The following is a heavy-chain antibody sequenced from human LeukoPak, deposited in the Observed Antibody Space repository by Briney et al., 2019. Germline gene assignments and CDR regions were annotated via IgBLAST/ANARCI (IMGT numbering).Heavy chain of an antibody. CDR1: GDTFDIYT. J-gene: IGHJ3*02. Sequence: SVKVSCKASGDTFDIYTISWVRQVPGQGLEWMGGFIPAFNTAHYARKFQGRVTITMDASTTTDFMEMSSLRFEDTAVYYCVRDKGLTGDTCAFDIWGQGTMVTVSS. CDR3: VRDKGLTGDTCAFDI. CDR2: FIPAFNTA. D-gene: IGHD7-27*01. V-gene: IGHV1-69*05.